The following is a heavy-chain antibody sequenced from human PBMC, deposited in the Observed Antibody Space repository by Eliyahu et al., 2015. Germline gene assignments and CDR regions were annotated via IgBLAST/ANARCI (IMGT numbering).Heavy chain of an antibody. V-gene: IGHV5-51*03. J-gene: IGHJ5*02. CDR3: ARAGYYYGSGISGGWFDP. Sequence: EVQLVQSGAEVKKPGESLKISCKGSGXSFTSXXIGWVRQMPGKGLEWMGVIYPGDSDTRYSPSFQGQVTISADKSISTTYLQWSSLKASDTAMYYCARAGYYYGSGISGGWFDPWGQGTLVTVSS. CDR1: GXSFTSXX. CDR2: IYPGDSDT. D-gene: IGHD3-10*01.